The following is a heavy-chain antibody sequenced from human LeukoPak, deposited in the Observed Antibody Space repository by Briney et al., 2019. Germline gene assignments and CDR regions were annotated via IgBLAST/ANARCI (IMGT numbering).Heavy chain of an antibody. J-gene: IGHJ4*02. CDR1: GFTVTSNY. CDR2: IYSGGKT. CDR3: ATLGSIVWGRKGTASSL. Sequence: PGESLRLSCAASGFTVTSNYISWVRQAPGKGREWVSVIYSGGKTFYADSVKGRFTISRHNSNNTLYLQMNSLRAEDTAVYYCATLGSIVWGRKGTASSLWGQGTLVTVSS. V-gene: IGHV3-53*04. D-gene: IGHD2-21*02.